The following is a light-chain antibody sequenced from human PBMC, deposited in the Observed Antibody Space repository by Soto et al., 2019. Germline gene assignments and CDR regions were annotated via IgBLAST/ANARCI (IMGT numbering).Light chain of an antibody. CDR2: DVS. V-gene: IGLV2-14*01. J-gene: IGLJ1*01. Sequence: QSALTQHASGSGSPGQSIAISCTGTSGDVGAYDYVSLYQQHPGKAPQLMIYDVSNRPSGVSNRFSGSKSGNTASLTISGLQAEDEADYYCSSYTTISTYVFGTGTKLTVL. CDR3: SSYTTISTYV. CDR1: SGDVGAYDY.